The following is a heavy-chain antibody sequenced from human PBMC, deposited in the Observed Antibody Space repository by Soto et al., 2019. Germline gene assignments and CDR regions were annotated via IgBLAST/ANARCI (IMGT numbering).Heavy chain of an antibody. D-gene: IGHD1-26*01. Sequence: QVQLVQSGAEVKNPGASVKVSCMASGYTFTRYYINWVRQAPGQGLEWMGWVSAYNGNTHYEQKLQGRVTLTTDTSTSTAYMELRSLRSDDTAVYFCARGGQWDFLSDYWGQGTLVTVSS. V-gene: IGHV1-18*01. CDR3: ARGGQWDFLSDY. J-gene: IGHJ4*02. CDR1: GYTFTRYY. CDR2: VSAYNGNT.